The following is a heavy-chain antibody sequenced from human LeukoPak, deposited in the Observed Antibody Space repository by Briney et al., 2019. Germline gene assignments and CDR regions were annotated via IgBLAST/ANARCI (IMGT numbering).Heavy chain of an antibody. Sequence: TSETLSLTCTVSGGSISNSSYYWGWIRQPPGKGLEWIGSIYYSGSTYYNPSLKSRVTISVDTSKNQFSLKLSSVTAADTAVYYCARDLGKLYYDSSGYFNFDYWGQGTLVTVSS. CDR1: GGSISNSSYY. D-gene: IGHD3-22*01. V-gene: IGHV4-39*07. J-gene: IGHJ4*02. CDR2: IYYSGST. CDR3: ARDLGKLYYDSSGYFNFDY.